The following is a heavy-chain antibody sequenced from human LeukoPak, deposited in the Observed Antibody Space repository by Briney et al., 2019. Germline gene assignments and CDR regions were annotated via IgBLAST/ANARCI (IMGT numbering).Heavy chain of an antibody. CDR3: ARVESSGFEDH. CDR1: GFTFSSYW. J-gene: IGHJ4*02. CDR2: INSDGSST. D-gene: IGHD6-19*01. V-gene: IGHV3-74*01. Sequence: GGSLRLSCAASGFTFSSYWMHWFRQAPGKGLVWVSRINSDGSSTSYADSVKGRFTISRDNAKNTLYLQMNSLRAEDTAVYYCARVESSGFEDHWGQGTLVTVSS.